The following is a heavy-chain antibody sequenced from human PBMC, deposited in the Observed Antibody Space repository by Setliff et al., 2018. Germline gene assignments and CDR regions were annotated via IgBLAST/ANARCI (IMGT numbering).Heavy chain of an antibody. CDR2: IHYSGST. Sequence: TLSLPCTVSGGSIGSSSYYWGWIRQPPGKGLEWIGSIHYSGSTYYNPSLKSRVTISIDTSKNQFSLKLSSVTAADTAVYYCARGGDSGSYFLANHDAFDIWGQGTMVTVSS. CDR1: GGSIGSSSYY. D-gene: IGHD1-26*01. V-gene: IGHV4-39*07. J-gene: IGHJ3*02. CDR3: ARGGDSGSYFLANHDAFDI.